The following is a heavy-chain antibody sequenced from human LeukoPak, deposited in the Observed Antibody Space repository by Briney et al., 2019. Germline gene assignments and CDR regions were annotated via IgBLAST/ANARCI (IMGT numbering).Heavy chain of an antibody. D-gene: IGHD6-19*01. CDR2: ISSSSSYI. CDR1: GFTFSSYS. Sequence: GGSLRLSCAASGFTFSSYSMNWVRQAPGKGLEWVSSISSSSSYIYYADSVKGRFTISRDNAKNSLYLQMNSLRAENTAVYYCARDRGAVAGKGAFDYWGQGTLATVSS. V-gene: IGHV3-21*01. CDR3: ARDRGAVAGKGAFDY. J-gene: IGHJ4*02.